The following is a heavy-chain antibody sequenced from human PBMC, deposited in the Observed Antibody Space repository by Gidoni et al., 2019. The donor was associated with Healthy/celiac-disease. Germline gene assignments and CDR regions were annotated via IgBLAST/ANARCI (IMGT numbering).Heavy chain of an antibody. CDR2: IYYSGST. CDR3: ARAEDSNRPEIVVNDAFDI. J-gene: IGHJ3*02. V-gene: IGHV4-39*07. D-gene: IGHD3-22*01. Sequence: QLQLQESGPGLVKPSETLSLTCTVSGGSISSSSYYWGWIRQPPGKGLEWIGSIYYSGSTYYNPSLKSRVTISVDTSKNQFSLKLSSVTAADTAVYYCARAEDSNRPEIVVNDAFDIWGQGTMVTVSS. CDR1: GGSISSSSYY.